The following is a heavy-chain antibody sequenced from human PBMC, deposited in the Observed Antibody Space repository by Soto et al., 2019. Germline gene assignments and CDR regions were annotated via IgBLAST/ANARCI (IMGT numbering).Heavy chain of an antibody. Sequence: GGSLRLSCAASGFTFSSYWMSWVRQAPGKGLEWVANIKQDGSEKYYVDSVKGRFTISRDNAKNSLYLQMNSLRAEDTAMYYCARRAWLLLRAFDIWGQGTMVTVSS. CDR3: ARRAWLLLRAFDI. CDR2: IKQDGSEK. V-gene: IGHV3-7*03. D-gene: IGHD3-22*01. J-gene: IGHJ3*02. CDR1: GFTFSSYW.